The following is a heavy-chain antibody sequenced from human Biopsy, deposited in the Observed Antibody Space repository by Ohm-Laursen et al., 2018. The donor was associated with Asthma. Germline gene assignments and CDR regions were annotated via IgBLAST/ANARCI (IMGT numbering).Heavy chain of an antibody. V-gene: IGHV1-69*13. CDR2: IMTVFGTT. CDR1: GGTFSNFA. D-gene: IGHD6-19*01. Sequence: ASVEVSCKAPGGTFSNFAISWVRQAPGQGLEWLGGIMTVFGTTNYAQKFQGRVTITADESTSTAYMEVTSLRSEDTAIYYCARCQVGYSSGWSLLLKKIYYSGMDVWGQGTTVIVSS. J-gene: IGHJ6*02. CDR3: ARCQVGYSSGWSLLLKKIYYSGMDV.